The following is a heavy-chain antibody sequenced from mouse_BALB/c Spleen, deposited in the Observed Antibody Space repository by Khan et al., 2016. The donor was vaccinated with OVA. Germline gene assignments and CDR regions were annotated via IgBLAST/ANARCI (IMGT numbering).Heavy chain of an antibody. D-gene: IGHD4-1*01. CDR3: ARSDSGTVFDY. J-gene: IGHJ2*01. CDR1: GYTFTSYY. CDR2: IYPTYVDT. V-gene: IGHV1S56*01. Sequence: QVQLQQSGPELMKPGASVRISCKASGYTFTSYYIHWVRQRPGQGLEWIGWIYPTYVDTKYNEKFKDKATLTADKSSSAAYMQFSSLTSEDSAVYFCARSDSGTVFDYWGQGTTLTVSS.